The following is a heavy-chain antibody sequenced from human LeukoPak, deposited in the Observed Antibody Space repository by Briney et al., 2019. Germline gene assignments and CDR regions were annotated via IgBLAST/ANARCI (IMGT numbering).Heavy chain of an antibody. Sequence: GGSLRLSCAASEFTFSSHARSWVRQAPGKGQEWVSGIRGSGGSTYYADSVRGGFTISRDNSKNMLYLQMNSLRAEDTAVYYCAKSRASSSGYYLINSFDYWGQGTLVTVSS. CDR3: AKSRASSSGYYLINSFDY. J-gene: IGHJ4*02. CDR2: IRGSGGST. D-gene: IGHD3-22*01. V-gene: IGHV3-23*01. CDR1: EFTFSSHA.